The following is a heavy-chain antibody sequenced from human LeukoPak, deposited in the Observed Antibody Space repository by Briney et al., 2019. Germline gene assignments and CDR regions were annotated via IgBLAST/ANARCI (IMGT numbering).Heavy chain of an antibody. CDR2: ISAYNGNT. CDR3: ARVSLRPWSDLHKVDY. J-gene: IGHJ4*02. V-gene: IGHV1-18*01. CDR1: GYTFTSYG. Sequence: ASVKVSCKASGYTFTSYGISWVRQAPGQGLEWMGWISAYNGNTNYAQKLQGRVPMTTDTSTSTAYMELRSLRSDDTAVYYCARVSLRPWSDLHKVDYWGQGTLVTVSS. D-gene: IGHD2-15*01.